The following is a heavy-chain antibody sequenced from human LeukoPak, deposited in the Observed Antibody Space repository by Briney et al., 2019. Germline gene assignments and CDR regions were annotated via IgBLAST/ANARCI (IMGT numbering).Heavy chain of an antibody. J-gene: IGHJ4*02. Sequence: GASVKVSCKASGYTFTGYYMYWVRQAPGQGLEWMGWINPNSGGTNYAQKFQGRVTMTRDTSISTAYMELSRLRSDDTAVYYCARETYCSSTSCYPVFDYWGQGTLVTVSS. V-gene: IGHV1-2*02. CDR3: ARETYCSSTSCYPVFDY. D-gene: IGHD2-2*01. CDR2: INPNSGGT. CDR1: GYTFTGYY.